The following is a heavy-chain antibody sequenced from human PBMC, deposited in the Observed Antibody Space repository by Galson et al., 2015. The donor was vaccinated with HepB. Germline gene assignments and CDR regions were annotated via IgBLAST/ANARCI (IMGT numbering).Heavy chain of an antibody. CDR2: ISTSGSSK. CDR1: GFTLSSYS. Sequence: SLRLSCAASGFTLSSYSMNWVRQAPGEGLEWVSYISTSGSSKYYADSVKGRFTISRDNAKNSLYLQMNSLRAEDTAVYYCARRHAYYIGSFEYWAQGTLVTVSS. J-gene: IGHJ4*02. CDR3: ARRHAYYIGSFEY. V-gene: IGHV3-48*01. D-gene: IGHD3-22*01.